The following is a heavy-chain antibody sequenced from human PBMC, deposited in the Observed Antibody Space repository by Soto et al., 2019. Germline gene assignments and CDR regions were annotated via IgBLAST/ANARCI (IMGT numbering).Heavy chain of an antibody. J-gene: IGHJ4*02. Sequence: PGGSLRLSCVASGFSFGSYAMNWVRQAPGKGLEWVSVISGSGVSTYYADSVKGRFTISRDNSKNTLYLEMNSLRAEDTALYYCAKDTKAPSSSAYYYWGQGTLVTVSS. D-gene: IGHD3-22*01. CDR2: ISGSGVST. V-gene: IGHV3-23*01. CDR1: GFSFGSYA. CDR3: AKDTKAPSSSAYYY.